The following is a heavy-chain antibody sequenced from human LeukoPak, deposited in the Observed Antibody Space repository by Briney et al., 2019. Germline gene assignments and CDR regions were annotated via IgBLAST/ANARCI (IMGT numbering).Heavy chain of an antibody. Sequence: ETSETLSLTCTVSGYSISSGYYWGWIRQPPGKGLEWIGSIYHSGSTYYNPSLKSRVTISVDTSKNQFSLKLSSVTAADTAVYYCARHNTYYDFWSGYRHDAFDIWGQGTMVTVSS. CDR1: GYSISSGYY. CDR2: IYHSGST. D-gene: IGHD3-3*01. CDR3: ARHNTYYDFWSGYRHDAFDI. J-gene: IGHJ3*02. V-gene: IGHV4-38-2*02.